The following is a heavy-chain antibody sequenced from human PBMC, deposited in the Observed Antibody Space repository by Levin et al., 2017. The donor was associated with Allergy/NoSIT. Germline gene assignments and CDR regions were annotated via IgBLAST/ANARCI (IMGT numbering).Heavy chain of an antibody. V-gene: IGHV4-39*01. CDR1: GGSIRGGSYS. J-gene: IGHJ4*02. D-gene: IGHD1-26*01. CDR3: ATGSSGFDY. CDR2: ISSGRST. Sequence: SETLSLTCNVSGGSIRGGSYSWGWIRQPPEKGLEWIGTISSGRSTYYNPSFNRRLTISLDTSKNLFSLKLDSLTAADTAVYYCATGSSGFDYWGQGTLVTVSS.